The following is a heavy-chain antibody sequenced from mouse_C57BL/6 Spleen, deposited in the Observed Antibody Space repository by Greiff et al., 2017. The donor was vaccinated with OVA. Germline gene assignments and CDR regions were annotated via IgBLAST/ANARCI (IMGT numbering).Heavy chain of an antibody. D-gene: IGHD3-1*01. Sequence: QVQLQQPGAELVRPGSSVKLSCKASGYTFTSYWMHWVKQRPIQGLEWIGNIDPSDSETHYNQKFKDKATLTVDKSSSTAYMQLSSLTSEDSAVYYCASLTGRALDYWGQGTTLTVSS. CDR1: GYTFTSYW. J-gene: IGHJ2*01. CDR2: IDPSDSET. V-gene: IGHV1-52*01. CDR3: ASLTGRALDY.